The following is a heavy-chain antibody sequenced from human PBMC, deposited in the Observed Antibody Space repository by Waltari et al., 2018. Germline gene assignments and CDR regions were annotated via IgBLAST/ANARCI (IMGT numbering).Heavy chain of an antibody. Sequence: EVQLVESGGGLLLPGGSLRLSCAASGFTVTTYWMHWVRQAPGKGLVWVSRINPRGNVINYADSVKGRFTISRDIAKNTLHLQMSSLRAEDTAIYYCIKDAYGPNDYWGQGALVTVSS. V-gene: IGHV3-74*01. D-gene: IGHD3-10*01. CDR3: IKDAYGPNDY. J-gene: IGHJ4*02. CDR1: GFTVTTYW. CDR2: INPRGNVI.